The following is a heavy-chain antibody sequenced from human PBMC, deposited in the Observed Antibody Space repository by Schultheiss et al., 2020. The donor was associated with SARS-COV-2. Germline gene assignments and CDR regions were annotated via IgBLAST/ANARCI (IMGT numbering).Heavy chain of an antibody. D-gene: IGHD5-24*01. V-gene: IGHV1-69*13. Sequence: SVKVSCKASGGTFSSYAISWVRQAPGQGLEWMGGIIPIFGTANYAQKFQGRVTITADQSTSTAYMELSSLRSEDTAVYYCATDVKGQKMTTRFDYWGQGALGTVSS. CDR2: IIPIFGTA. CDR3: ATDVKGQKMTTRFDY. J-gene: IGHJ4*02. CDR1: GGTFSSYA.